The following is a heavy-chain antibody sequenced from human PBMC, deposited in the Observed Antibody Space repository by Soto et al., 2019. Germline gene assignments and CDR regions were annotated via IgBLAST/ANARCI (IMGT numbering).Heavy chain of an antibody. CDR1: GGPISSSSYY. D-gene: IGHD6-25*01. CDR2: IYYTGYT. V-gene: IGHV4-39*01. CDR3: AGQTFTIAAASYGRSNWFDP. Sequence: SETLSLTCTVSGGPISSSSYYWGWIRQAPGKGLEWLATIYYTGYTYHNPSLKTHVTISVDTSKDQFSLRLNSVTAADTAVYYCAGQTFTIAAASYGRSNWFDPWGPGTLVTVSS. J-gene: IGHJ5*02.